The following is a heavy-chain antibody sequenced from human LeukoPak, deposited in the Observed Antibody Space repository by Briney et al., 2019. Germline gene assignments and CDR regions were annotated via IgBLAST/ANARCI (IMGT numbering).Heavy chain of an antibody. Sequence: GGSLRLSCAASGFTFSSYGMHWVRQAPGKGLEWVAFIRYDGSNKYYADSVKGRFTISRDNSKNTLYLQMNSLRAEDTAVYYCAKSVAAAGQGDAFGIWGQGTMVTVSS. V-gene: IGHV3-30*02. CDR2: IRYDGSNK. D-gene: IGHD6-13*01. J-gene: IGHJ3*02. CDR1: GFTFSSYG. CDR3: AKSVAAAGQGDAFGI.